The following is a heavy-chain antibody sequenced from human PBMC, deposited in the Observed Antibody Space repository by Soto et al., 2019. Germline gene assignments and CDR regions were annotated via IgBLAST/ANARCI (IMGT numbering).Heavy chain of an antibody. Sequence: SGKVSCKAYGGAFSSYAISLVRQAPGQGLEWMGGIIPIFGTANYAQKFQGRVTITADKSTSTAYMELSSLRSEDTAVYYCARGWAAAVHWYFDLWGRGTLVTVSS. CDR2: IIPIFGTA. J-gene: IGHJ2*01. CDR1: GGAFSSYA. V-gene: IGHV1-69*06. D-gene: IGHD6-13*01. CDR3: ARGWAAAVHWYFDL.